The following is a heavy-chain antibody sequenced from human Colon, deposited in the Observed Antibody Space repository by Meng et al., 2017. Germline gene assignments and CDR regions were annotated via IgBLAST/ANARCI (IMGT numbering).Heavy chain of an antibody. CDR1: GGSIGIGDYY. J-gene: IGHJ4*02. Sequence: QVQLQESGPGLVKPSQTLSLTCTVSGGSIGIGDYYWSWIRQPPGKGLEWIGYIYDSGATYYNPSLKSRLTISVDTSKNQFSLKLSSVTAADTAVYYCARKDGYNTYYFDYWGQGTLVTVSS. CDR2: IYDSGAT. CDR3: ARKDGYNTYYFDY. D-gene: IGHD5-24*01. V-gene: IGHV4-30-4*01.